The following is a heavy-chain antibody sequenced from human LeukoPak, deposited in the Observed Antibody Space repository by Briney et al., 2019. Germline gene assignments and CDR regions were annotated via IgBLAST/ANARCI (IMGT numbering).Heavy chain of an antibody. D-gene: IGHD6-13*01. CDR3: AKGERSSWRGNAFDI. J-gene: IGHJ3*02. CDR1: GFAFNTYG. V-gene: IGHV3-30*02. Sequence: GGSLRLSCATFGFAFNTYGMHWVRQAPGKGLEWVAFVSLDGGTQNYADSVKGRFTISRDNSKNTLYLQMNSLRAEDTAVYYCAKGERSSWRGNAFDIWGQGTMVTVSS. CDR2: VSLDGGTQ.